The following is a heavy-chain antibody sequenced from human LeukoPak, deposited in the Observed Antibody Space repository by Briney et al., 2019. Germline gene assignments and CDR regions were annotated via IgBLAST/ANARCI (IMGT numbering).Heavy chain of an antibody. CDR1: GGTFSSYT. D-gene: IGHD2-21*01. Sequence: ASVKVSCKASGGTFSSYTISWVRQAPGQGLEWMGRIIPILGIPNYAQKFQGRVTMTRDTSTSTVYMELSSLRSEDTAVYYCARELVAQAHAIDYWGQGTLVTVSS. V-gene: IGHV1-69*04. CDR3: ARELVAQAHAIDY. CDR2: IIPILGIP. J-gene: IGHJ4*02.